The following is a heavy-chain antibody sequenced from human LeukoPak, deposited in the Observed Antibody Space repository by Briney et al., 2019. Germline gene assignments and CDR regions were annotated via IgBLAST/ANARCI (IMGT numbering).Heavy chain of an antibody. V-gene: IGHV1-2*02. CDR2: INPNSGGT. Sequence: ASVKVSCKASGYTFTSYGISWVRQAPGQGLEWMGWINPNSGGTNYAQKFQGRVTMTRDTSISTAYMELSRLRSDDTAVYYCARDRTRRPIIVATRSFDYWGQGTLVTVSS. CDR1: GYTFTSYG. CDR3: ARDRTRRPIIVATRSFDY. J-gene: IGHJ4*02. D-gene: IGHD5-12*01.